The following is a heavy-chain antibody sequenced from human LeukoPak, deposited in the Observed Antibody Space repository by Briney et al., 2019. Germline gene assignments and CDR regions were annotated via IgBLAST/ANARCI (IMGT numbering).Heavy chain of an antibody. D-gene: IGHD4-17*01. V-gene: IGHV4-30-2*01. CDR2: IYHSGST. CDR1: GGSISSGGYS. Sequence: PSETPSLTCAVSGGSISSGGYSWSWIRQPPGKGLEWIGYIYHSGSTYYNPSLKSRVTISVDRSKNQFSLKLSSVTAADTAVYYCASYGPPTLGRAFDIWGQGTMVTVSS. J-gene: IGHJ3*02. CDR3: ASYGPPTLGRAFDI.